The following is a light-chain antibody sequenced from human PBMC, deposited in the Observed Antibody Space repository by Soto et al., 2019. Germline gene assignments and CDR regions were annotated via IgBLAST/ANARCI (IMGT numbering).Light chain of an antibody. CDR3: SSYTSSSTL. CDR1: SSDVGGYNY. CDR2: DVS. V-gene: IGLV2-14*01. Sequence: QSALTQPASVSGSPGQSITISCTGTSSDVGGYNYVSWYQQHPDKAPKLMIYDVSNRPSGVSSRFSGSKSGNTASLTISGLQAEDEADYYCSSYTSSSTLFGGGTKLPS. J-gene: IGLJ2*01.